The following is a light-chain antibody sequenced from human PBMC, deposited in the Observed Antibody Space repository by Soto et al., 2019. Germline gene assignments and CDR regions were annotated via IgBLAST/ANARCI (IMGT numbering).Light chain of an antibody. J-gene: IGLJ1*01. Sequence: QSALTQPRSVSGSPGQSVTISCTGTSSDVGGYNYVSWYLQHPGKAPKVMIYDVXXXPSGVPDRFSGSKSGNKASLTISGLQSEDEADYYCCSFAGNYIYVFGTGSKVTVL. CDR2: DVX. V-gene: IGLV2-11*01. CDR1: SSDVGGYNY. CDR3: CSFAGNYIYV.